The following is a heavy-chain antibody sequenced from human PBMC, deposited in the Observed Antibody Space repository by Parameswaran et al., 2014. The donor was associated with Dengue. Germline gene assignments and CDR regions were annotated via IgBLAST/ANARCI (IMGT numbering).Heavy chain of an antibody. J-gene: IGHJ6*02. V-gene: IGHV3-53*01. D-gene: IGHD2-2*01. CDR2: IYSGGST. Sequence: RWIRQPPGKGLEWVSVIYSGGSTYYADSVKGRFTISRDNSKNTLYLQMNSLRAEDTAVYYCARDRGYCSSTSCYALYGMDVWGQGTTVTVSS. CDR3: ARDRGYCSSTSCYALYGMDV.